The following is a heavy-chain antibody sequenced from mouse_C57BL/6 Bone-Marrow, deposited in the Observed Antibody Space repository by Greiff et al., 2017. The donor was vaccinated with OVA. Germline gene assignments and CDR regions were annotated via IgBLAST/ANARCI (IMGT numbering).Heavy chain of an antibody. CDR3: ARWGISAGYFDV. J-gene: IGHJ1*03. D-gene: IGHD3-1*01. CDR1: GYTFTSYW. V-gene: IGHV1-53*01. CDR2: INPRNGGT. Sequence: VQLQQPGTELVKPGASVKLSCKASGYTFTSYWMHWVKQRPGPGLEWIGNINPRNGGTNYNEKFKSTATLTVDKSSSTAYMQRSSLTSEDSAVYYCARWGISAGYFDVWGTGTTVTVSS.